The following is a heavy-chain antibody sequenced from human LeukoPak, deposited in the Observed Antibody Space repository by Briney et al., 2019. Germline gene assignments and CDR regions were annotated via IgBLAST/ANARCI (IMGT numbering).Heavy chain of an antibody. CDR1: GSRFTSYW. J-gene: IGHJ4*02. D-gene: IGHD1-1*01. CDR2: IYPGDSDT. CDR3: ARSRSARGYLIS. V-gene: IGHV5-51*01. Sequence: GASLKISCKGSGSRFTSYWIGWVRPMPGKGLEWMGIIYPGDSDTRYSPSFQGQVTISADKSISTAYLQWSSLKASDTAMYYCARSRSARGYLISWGQGTLVTVSS.